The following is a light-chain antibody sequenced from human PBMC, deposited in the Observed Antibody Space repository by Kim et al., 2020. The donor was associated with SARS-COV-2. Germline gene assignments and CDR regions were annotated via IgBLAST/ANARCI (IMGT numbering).Light chain of an antibody. Sequence: ASVGDRVTIPCRASQDISNYLDWFQLKPGKAPKLLIYAASALQPGVPSRVSGSGSGTDFTLTVTSLQPEEVATYYCQKCDSAPWTFGQGTKVDIK. CDR2: AAS. CDR3: QKCDSAPWT. J-gene: IGKJ1*01. CDR1: QDISNY. V-gene: IGKV1-27*01.